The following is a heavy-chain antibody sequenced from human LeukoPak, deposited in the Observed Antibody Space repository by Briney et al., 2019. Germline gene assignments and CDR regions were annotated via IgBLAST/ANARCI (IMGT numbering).Heavy chain of an antibody. Sequence: GGSLRLSCAASGFTVSSNYMSWVRQAPGKGLEWVSVIYSGGSTYYADSVKGRFTISRDNAKNSLYLQISSLRAEDTAVYYCAGDYYDSSASFSLRYWGQGTLVTVSS. CDR1: GFTVSSNY. D-gene: IGHD3-22*01. CDR2: IYSGGST. V-gene: IGHV3-53*01. CDR3: AGDYYDSSASFSLRY. J-gene: IGHJ4*02.